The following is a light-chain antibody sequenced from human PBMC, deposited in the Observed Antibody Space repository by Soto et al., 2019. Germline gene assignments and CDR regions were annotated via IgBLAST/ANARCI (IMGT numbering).Light chain of an antibody. CDR3: CSYAGNYRVL. Sequence: QSALTQPRSVSGSAGQSVTISCTGTSSDVGDYDYVSWYQQNPGKAPKLMIYDVNKRPSGVPDRFSGFKSGNTASLSISGLQAEDEAEYYCCSYAGNYRVLFGGGTKVTVL. V-gene: IGLV2-11*01. CDR2: DVN. J-gene: IGLJ3*02. CDR1: SSDVGDYDY.